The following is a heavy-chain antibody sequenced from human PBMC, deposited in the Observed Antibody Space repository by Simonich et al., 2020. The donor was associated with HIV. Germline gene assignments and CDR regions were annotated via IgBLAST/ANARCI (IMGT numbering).Heavy chain of an antibody. CDR3: ARDSATRTDAGAFDI. Sequence: QVHLVQSGAEVKKPGASVKLSCKASGYTFTTYSMHWRRQAPGQRLEWMGWINAGNGNTKYSPKFQGRVTITRDTSASTAYMELSSLTSEDTAVYYCARDSATRTDAGAFDIWGQGTMVTVSS. CDR2: INAGNGNT. J-gene: IGHJ3*02. V-gene: IGHV1-3*01. D-gene: IGHD1-1*01. CDR1: GYTFTTYS.